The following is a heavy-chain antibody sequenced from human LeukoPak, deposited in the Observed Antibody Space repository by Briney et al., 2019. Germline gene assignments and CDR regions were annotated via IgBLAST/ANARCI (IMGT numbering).Heavy chain of an antibody. CDR2: IYDNGNT. CDR3: ARDLAEDYMDV. Sequence: SATLSLTCTVSGGSISGWYWSWIRQPPGKGLEWIGYIYDNGNTNYNPSLKSRVTMSVDTSKNQFSLKLSSVTAADTAVYYCARDLAEDYMDVWGKGTTVTVSS. CDR1: GGSISGWY. V-gene: IGHV4-59*12. D-gene: IGHD3-16*01. J-gene: IGHJ6*03.